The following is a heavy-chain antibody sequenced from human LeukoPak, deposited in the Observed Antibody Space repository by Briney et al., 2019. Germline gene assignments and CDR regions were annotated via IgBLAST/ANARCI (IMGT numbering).Heavy chain of an antibody. CDR3: ARDSDYGGNSGGGLGY. V-gene: IGHV1-18*01. CDR2: ISAYNGNT. D-gene: IGHD4-23*01. J-gene: IGHJ4*02. Sequence: GASVKVSCKASGYTFTSYGISWVRQAPGQGLEWMGWISAYNGNTNYAQKLQGRVTMTTDTSTSTVYMELSSLRSEDTAVYYCARDSDYGGNSGGGLGYWGQGTLVTVSS. CDR1: GYTFTSYG.